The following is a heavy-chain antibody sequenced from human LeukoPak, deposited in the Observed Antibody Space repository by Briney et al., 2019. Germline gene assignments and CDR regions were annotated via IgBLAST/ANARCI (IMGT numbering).Heavy chain of an antibody. D-gene: IGHD4-17*01. V-gene: IGHV3-33*06. CDR1: GLTFSSYG. CDR3: AKAVTTIDAFDI. Sequence: PGGSLRLSCAASGLTFSSYGMHWVRQAPGKGLEWVAVIWYDGNNKYYADSVKGRFTISRDNSKNTLYLQMNSLRADDTAVYYCAKAVTTIDAFDIWGQGTMVTVSS. CDR2: IWYDGNNK. J-gene: IGHJ3*02.